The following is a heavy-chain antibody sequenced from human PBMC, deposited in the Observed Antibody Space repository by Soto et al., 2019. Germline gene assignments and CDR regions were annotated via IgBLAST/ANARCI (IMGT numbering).Heavy chain of an antibody. D-gene: IGHD6-19*01. CDR3: AAVAGKGWFDP. CDR1: GFTFSSYS. J-gene: IGHJ5*02. CDR2: ISSSSSYI. V-gene: IGHV3-21*01. Sequence: LRLSCAASGFTFSSYSMNWVRQAPGKGLEWVSSISSSSSYIYYADSVKGRFTISRDNAKNSLYLQMNSLRAEDTAVYYCAAVAGKGWFDPWGQGTLVTVSS.